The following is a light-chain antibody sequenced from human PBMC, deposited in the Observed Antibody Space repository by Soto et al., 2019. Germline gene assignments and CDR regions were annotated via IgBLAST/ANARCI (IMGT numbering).Light chain of an antibody. Sequence: DIVLTQSPDSLSFSLGARATINCRSSQAIFYSSNRKDYLAWYQQKPGQPPRVLIYWASTRESGVPDRFSGSGSGSDFTLTISNLQAEDVAVYYCQQYSTSPWTFGQGTKVDVK. J-gene: IGKJ1*01. V-gene: IGKV4-1*01. CDR3: QQYSTSPWT. CDR1: QAIFYSSNRKDY. CDR2: WAS.